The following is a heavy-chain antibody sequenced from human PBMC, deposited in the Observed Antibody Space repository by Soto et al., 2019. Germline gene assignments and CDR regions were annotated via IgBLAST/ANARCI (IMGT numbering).Heavy chain of an antibody. D-gene: IGHD3-9*01. CDR2: LSYDVSNE. CDR3: AREQVTGYYTAIGY. J-gene: IGHJ4*02. CDR1: GFTFHIYF. Sequence: GGALRLSCAAPGFTFHIYFLHWVRQVPGKGLEWVAVLSYDVSNEFYADSVKGRFTISRDNSRNTLYLQMNSLRAEDTAVYYGAREQVTGYYTAIGYRGQGPLVTVS. V-gene: IGHV3-30-3*01.